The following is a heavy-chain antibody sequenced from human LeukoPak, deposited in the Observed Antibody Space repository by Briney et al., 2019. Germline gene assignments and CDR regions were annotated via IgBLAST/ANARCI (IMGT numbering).Heavy chain of an antibody. D-gene: IGHD3-10*01. Sequence: GEPLKISCKGSGYSFTSYWIGWVRQMPGKGLEWMGIIYPGDSDTRYSPSFQGQVTISADKSISTAYLQWSSLKASDTAMYYCARRVEGVLLWFGHRYYYFDYWGQGTLVTVSS. V-gene: IGHV5-51*01. J-gene: IGHJ4*02. CDR2: IYPGDSDT. CDR3: ARRVEGVLLWFGHRYYYFDY. CDR1: GYSFTSYW.